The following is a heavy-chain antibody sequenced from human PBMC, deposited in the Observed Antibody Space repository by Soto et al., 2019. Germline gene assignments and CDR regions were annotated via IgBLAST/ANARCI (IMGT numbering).Heavy chain of an antibody. Sequence: QITLKESGPTLVKPTQTLTLTCTFSGFSLSTSGVGVGWIRQPPGKALEWLALIYWDDDKRYSPSLKSRLTIPKGPSKNQVVLTMTNMDPVNTATYYCAHRPSYCSGGSCYSAFDYWGQGTLVTVSS. CDR3: AHRPSYCSGGSCYSAFDY. V-gene: IGHV2-5*02. D-gene: IGHD2-15*01. CDR1: GFSLSTSGVG. J-gene: IGHJ4*02. CDR2: IYWDDDK.